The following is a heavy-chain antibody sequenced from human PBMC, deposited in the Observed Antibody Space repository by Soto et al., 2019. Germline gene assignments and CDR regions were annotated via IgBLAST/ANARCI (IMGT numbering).Heavy chain of an antibody. CDR3: ARGYGDYVCDY. Sequence: QVQLVQSGAEVKKPGASVKVSCKASGYTFTSYGISWVRQAPGQGLEWMGWISAYNGNTNYAQKLQGRVTMTTDTSTSADYMELRSQRSDDKPVYYWARGYGDYVCDYWGQGTLVTVSS. J-gene: IGHJ4*02. V-gene: IGHV1-18*01. D-gene: IGHD4-17*01. CDR1: GYTFTSYG. CDR2: ISAYNGNT.